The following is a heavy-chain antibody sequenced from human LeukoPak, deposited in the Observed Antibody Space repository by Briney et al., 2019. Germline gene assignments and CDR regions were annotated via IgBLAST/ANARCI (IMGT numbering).Heavy chain of an antibody. J-gene: IGHJ5*02. CDR3: ARDNYGAEEGIGSSLVWLDP. CDR2: IDTNTGNP. V-gene: IGHV7-4-1*02. Sequence: GASVEVSCKASGYTFTNYAMNWVRQVPGQGLEWMGWIDTNTGNPTYAQGFTERFVFSLDTSVNTAYLQINSLKSEDTAVYYCARDNYGAEEGIGSSLVWLDPWGQGTLVTVSS. D-gene: IGHD6-13*01. CDR1: GYTFTNYA.